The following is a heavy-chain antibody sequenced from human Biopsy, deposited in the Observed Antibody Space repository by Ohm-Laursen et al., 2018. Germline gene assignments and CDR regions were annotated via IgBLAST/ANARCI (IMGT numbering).Heavy chain of an antibody. CDR2: ISYSGST. D-gene: IGHD3-16*01. CDR3: AKHGRGGTGDDALHI. CDR1: GGSISGSS. V-gene: IGHV4-59*08. J-gene: IGHJ3*02. Sequence: SETLSLTCTVSGGSISGSSWSWIRQAPGRGLEWVGYISYSGSTSNNPSLKSRITISVDTSKNKISLNVTSVTAADTAVYYCAKHGRGGTGDDALHIWGQGTMVTVSS.